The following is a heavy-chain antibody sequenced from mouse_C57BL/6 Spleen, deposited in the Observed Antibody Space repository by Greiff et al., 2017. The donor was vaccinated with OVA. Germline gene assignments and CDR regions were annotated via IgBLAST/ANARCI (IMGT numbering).Heavy chain of an antibody. CDR2: IYPGGGYT. Sequence: QVQLQQSGAELVRPGTSVKMSCKASGYTFTNYWIGWAKQRPGHGLEWIGDIYPGGGYTTYNEKFKGKATLTADKASSTAYMQFSSLTSEDSAIYYGARDSSGYGYWGQGTTLTVSS. CDR1: GYTFTNYW. J-gene: IGHJ2*01. V-gene: IGHV1-63*01. D-gene: IGHD3-2*02. CDR3: ARDSSGYGY.